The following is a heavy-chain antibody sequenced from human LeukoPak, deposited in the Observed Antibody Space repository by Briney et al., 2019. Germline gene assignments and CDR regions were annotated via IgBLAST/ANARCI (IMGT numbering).Heavy chain of an antibody. CDR3: ARDRRDGYNLLDY. CDR1: GFTFSSYW. Sequence: GGSLRLSCAASGFTFSSYWMSWVRQAPGKGVEWVANMKHDGSEFYYADSVKGRFTISRDHAKNALYLQMNNLRAEDTSVYYCARDRRDGYNLLDYWGQGTLVTVSS. D-gene: IGHD5-24*01. CDR2: MKHDGSEF. V-gene: IGHV3-7*01. J-gene: IGHJ4*02.